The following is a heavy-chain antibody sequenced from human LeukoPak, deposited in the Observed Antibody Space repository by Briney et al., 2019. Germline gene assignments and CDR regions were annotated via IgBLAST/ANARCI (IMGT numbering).Heavy chain of an antibody. D-gene: IGHD6-13*01. V-gene: IGHV3-48*01. CDR3: ASAYQPQGFSSSWYCFDY. CDR2: ISSSSSSI. CDR1: GFTFSTYS. J-gene: IGHJ4*02. Sequence: GGSLRLSCAASGFTFSTYSMNWVRQAPGKGLEWVSYISSSSSSIYYADSVKGRFTISRDNAKNSLYLQMNSLRAEDTAVYSCASAYQPQGFSSSWYCFDYWGQGTLVTVSS.